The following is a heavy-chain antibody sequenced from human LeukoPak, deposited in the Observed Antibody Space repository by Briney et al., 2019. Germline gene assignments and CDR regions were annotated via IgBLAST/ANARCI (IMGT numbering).Heavy chain of an antibody. Sequence: PGGSLRLSCAASGFTFSSYAMSWVRQAPGKGLEWVSAISGSGGSTYYADSVKGRFTISRDNSKNTLYLQMNSLRAEDTAVYYCAKDPAYSNYGLVDYWGQGTLVTVSS. D-gene: IGHD4-11*01. CDR3: AKDPAYSNYGLVDY. V-gene: IGHV3-23*01. CDR1: GFTFSSYA. CDR2: ISGSGGST. J-gene: IGHJ4*02.